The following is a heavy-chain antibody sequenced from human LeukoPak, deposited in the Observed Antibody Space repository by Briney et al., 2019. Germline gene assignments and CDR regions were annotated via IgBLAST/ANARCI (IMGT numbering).Heavy chain of an antibody. J-gene: IGHJ6*03. D-gene: IGHD3-22*01. V-gene: IGHV3-48*03. CDR2: ISGSGGST. CDR1: GFTFSSYE. Sequence: QAGGSLRLSCAASGFTFSSYEMNWVRQAPGKGLEWVSAISGSGGSTYYADSVKGRFTISRDNAKNSLYLQMNSLRAEDTAVYYCARDGTTMIVVGHQGKYYYYYMDVWGKGTTVTVSS. CDR3: ARDGTTMIVVGHQGKYYYYYMDV.